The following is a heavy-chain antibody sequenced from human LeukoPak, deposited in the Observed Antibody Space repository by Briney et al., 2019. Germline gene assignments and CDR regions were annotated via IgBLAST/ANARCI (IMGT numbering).Heavy chain of an antibody. CDR2: VYYSGST. D-gene: IGHD2-2*01. J-gene: IGHJ3*02. Sequence: PSETLSLTCTVSGGSISSFTYYWGWIRQPPGKGLEWIGSVYYSGSTYYNPSLKSRVTISVDTSKSHFFLKLTSVTAADTAVYYCGTAAAPTACDIWGQGTMVTVSS. V-gene: IGHV4-39*01. CDR3: GTAAAPTACDI. CDR1: GGSISSFTYY.